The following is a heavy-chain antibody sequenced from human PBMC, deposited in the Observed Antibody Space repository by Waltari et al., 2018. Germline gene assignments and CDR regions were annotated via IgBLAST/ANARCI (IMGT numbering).Heavy chain of an antibody. D-gene: IGHD2-15*01. CDR1: GDSIRSTYW. V-gene: IGHV4-4*02. J-gene: IGHJ4*02. CDR3: ARDRGRGLYLDS. Sequence: QLQLQESGPGLVKPSGTLSLTCAVSGDSIRSTYWWSWVRQPPGKGLAWIGQVYGGGRTNYNPSFATRVTVALDTYNNQFSLKVTSATAADTAVYYCARDRGRGLYLDSWGPGLLVTVSP. CDR2: VYGGGRT.